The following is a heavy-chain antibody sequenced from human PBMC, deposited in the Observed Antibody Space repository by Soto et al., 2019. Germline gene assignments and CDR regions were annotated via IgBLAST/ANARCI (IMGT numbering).Heavy chain of an antibody. Sequence: QVQLVQSGDEVKKPGSSMKVSCKASGGTSSSYAINWVRQTPGPGLGLEWMGGIIPLFEAKSYAQKFKGRVTISADKSTSTAYMELSSLRSEDTAVYYCAGGRPYYNGDSMYYFDYWGQETLVTVFS. D-gene: IGHD4-17*01. CDR2: IIPLFEAK. J-gene: IGHJ4*02. V-gene: IGHV1-69*13. CDR3: AGGRPYYNGDSMYYFDY. CDR1: GGTSSSYA.